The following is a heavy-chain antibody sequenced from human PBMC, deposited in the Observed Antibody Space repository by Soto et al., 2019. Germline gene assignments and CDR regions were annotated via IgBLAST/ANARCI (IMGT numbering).Heavy chain of an antibody. J-gene: IGHJ4*02. Sequence: QLQLVESGGGVVQPGTSLRLSCAASGFRFKSFVMHWVRQAPGKGLDWVAFTSYDGTNKDYGDSVKGRFTVSRDNSQNTLHLQMDFLRPEDTALYYCARWGTAGGFALWGQGHLVSVSS. CDR2: TSYDGTNK. CDR3: ARWGTAGGFAL. D-gene: IGHD3-16*01. CDR1: GFRFKSFV. V-gene: IGHV3-30*19.